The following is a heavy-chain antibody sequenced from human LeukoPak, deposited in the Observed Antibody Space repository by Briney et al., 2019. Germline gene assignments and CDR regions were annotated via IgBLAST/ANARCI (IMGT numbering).Heavy chain of an antibody. Sequence: GGSLRLSCAASGFPFTSYGMHWVRQAPGKGLEWVAVIYYDGSNEYYADSVKGRFTISRDTSKNTLYLQMNSLTADDTVVYYCARVGYPGIGYPIDYWGQGTLVTVSS. D-gene: IGHD3-22*01. CDR3: ARVGYPGIGYPIDY. CDR1: GFPFTSYG. CDR2: IYYDGSNE. V-gene: IGHV3-33*01. J-gene: IGHJ4*02.